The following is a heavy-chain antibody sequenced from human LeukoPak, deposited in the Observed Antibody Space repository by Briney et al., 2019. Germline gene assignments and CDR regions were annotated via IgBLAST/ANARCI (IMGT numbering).Heavy chain of an antibody. D-gene: IGHD1-26*01. V-gene: IGHV3-23*01. CDR3: AKVSQWELSFPCYFDY. Sequence: GGSLRLSCAASGFTFSSYAMSWVRQAPGKGLEWVSAISGSGGSTYYADSVKGRFTISRDNSKNTLYLQMNSLRAEDTAVYYCAKVSQWELSFPCYFDYWGQGTLVTVSS. CDR2: ISGSGGST. CDR1: GFTFSSYA. J-gene: IGHJ4*02.